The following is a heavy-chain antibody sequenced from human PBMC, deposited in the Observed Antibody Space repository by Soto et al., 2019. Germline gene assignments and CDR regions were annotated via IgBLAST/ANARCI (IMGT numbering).Heavy chain of an antibody. CDR2: INNDGTST. V-gene: IGHV3-74*01. CDR3: ASWRSGYTYGLAP. Sequence: EVQLVESGGGLVQPGGSLRLSCAASGFTFSSHWLHWVRQAPGKGLVWISRINNDGTSTNYADSVKGRFTVSRDNAKKTMSLRMNSLRAEDTAVYSCASWRSGYTYGLAPWGQGTPVSASS. D-gene: IGHD5-18*01. CDR1: GFTFSSHW. J-gene: IGHJ5*02.